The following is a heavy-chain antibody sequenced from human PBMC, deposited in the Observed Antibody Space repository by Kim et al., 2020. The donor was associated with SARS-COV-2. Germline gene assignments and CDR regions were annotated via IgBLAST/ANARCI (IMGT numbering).Heavy chain of an antibody. J-gene: IGHJ4*02. CDR3: ARDGRPGYSSSWYLD. V-gene: IGHV3-53*01. Sequence: DSVKGRFTISRDNSKNTVYLQMNSVRAEDTAVYYCARDGRPGYSSSWYLDWGQGTLVTVSS. D-gene: IGHD6-13*01.